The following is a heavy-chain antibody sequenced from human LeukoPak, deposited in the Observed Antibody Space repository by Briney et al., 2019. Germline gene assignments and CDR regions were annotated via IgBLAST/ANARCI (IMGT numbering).Heavy chain of an antibody. Sequence: SETLSLTCTVSGGSISSSSYYWGWIRQPPGKGLEWIGSIYYSGSTYYNPSLKSRVTISVDTSKNQFSLKLSSVTAADTAVYYCARRGNNDAFDIWGQGTMVTVSS. J-gene: IGHJ3*02. CDR1: GGSISSSSYY. V-gene: IGHV4-39*07. D-gene: IGHD3-10*01. CDR2: IYYSGST. CDR3: ARRGNNDAFDI.